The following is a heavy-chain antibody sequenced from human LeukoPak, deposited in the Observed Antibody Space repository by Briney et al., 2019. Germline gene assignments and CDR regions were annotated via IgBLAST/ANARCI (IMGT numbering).Heavy chain of an antibody. CDR1: GGSISSGSYY. CDR2: IYTSGST. CDR3: ARAGYCSSTSCFPNWFDP. V-gene: IGHV4-61*02. D-gene: IGHD2-2*01. Sequence: SETLSLTCTVSGGSISSGSYYWSRIRQPAGKGLEWIGRIYTSGSTNYNPSLKSRVTISVDTSKNQFSLKLSSVTAADTAVYYCARAGYCSSTSCFPNWFDPWGQGTLVTVSS. J-gene: IGHJ5*02.